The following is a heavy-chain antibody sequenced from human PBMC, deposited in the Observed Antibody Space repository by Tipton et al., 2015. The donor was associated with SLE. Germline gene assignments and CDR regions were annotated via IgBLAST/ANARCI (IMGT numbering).Heavy chain of an antibody. Sequence: TLSLTCIVSGGSISYSSYSWVWIRQPPGKGLEWIGSVYYHGSTYSNPSLKSRLTLSVDTSNNHFSLRLTSVTAADTAVYYCARPSGNYWGQGKLVSVSS. CDR3: ARPSGNY. V-gene: IGHV4-39*07. D-gene: IGHD1-26*01. CDR1: GGSISYSSYS. CDR2: VYYHGST. J-gene: IGHJ4*02.